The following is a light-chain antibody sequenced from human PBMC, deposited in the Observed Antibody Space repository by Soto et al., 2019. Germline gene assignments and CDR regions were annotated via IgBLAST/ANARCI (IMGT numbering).Light chain of an antibody. V-gene: IGKV3-11*01. CDR2: DAS. CDR3: QQRSNWPIT. CDR1: QSVSSY. Sequence: EIVLTQSPATLSLSPGERATLSCRASQSVSSYLAWYQQKPGQAPRLLIYDASNRATGIPARFSGSGSGTDFTLTISSLVPEDFAVYYCQQRSNWPITFGQETRLEIK. J-gene: IGKJ5*01.